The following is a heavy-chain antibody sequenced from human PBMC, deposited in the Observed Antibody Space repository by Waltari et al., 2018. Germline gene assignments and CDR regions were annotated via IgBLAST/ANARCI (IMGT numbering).Heavy chain of an antibody. CDR1: GFTFSSYA. CDR3: AKAGLLFGWFDP. J-gene: IGHJ5*02. V-gene: IGHV3-23*01. D-gene: IGHD2-21*01. CDR2: ISGSGGST. Sequence: EVQLLESGGGLVQPGGSLRLSCAASGFTFSSYAMSWVRQAPGKGLEWVSAISGSGGSTYYADSVKGRFTISRDNSKNTLYLQINSLRAEDTAVYYCAKAGLLFGWFDPWGQGTLVTVSS.